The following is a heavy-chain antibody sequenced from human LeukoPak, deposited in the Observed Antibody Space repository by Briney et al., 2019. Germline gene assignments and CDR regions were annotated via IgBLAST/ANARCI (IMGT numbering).Heavy chain of an antibody. V-gene: IGHV3-7*02. D-gene: IGHD2-2*01. CDR3: ASPRTRNSWFDP. CDR1: GFTFSSDW. Sequence: GGSLRLSCAASGFTFSSDWMSWVRQAPGKGLEWVANIKQDGSEKYYVDSVKGRFTISRDNAKNSLYLQMNSLRAEDTAVYYCASPRTRNSWFDPWGQGTLVTVSS. CDR2: IKQDGSEK. J-gene: IGHJ5*02.